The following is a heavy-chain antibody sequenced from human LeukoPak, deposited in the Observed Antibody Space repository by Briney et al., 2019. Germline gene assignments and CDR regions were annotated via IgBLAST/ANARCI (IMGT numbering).Heavy chain of an antibody. Sequence: GGSLRLSCAASGFTFSSYEMNWVRQAPGKGLEWVSYISSGGSTVHYADSVKGRFTISRDNAKNSLYLQMNSLRAEDTAVYYCARVIVVGATGIWGQGTMVTVSS. CDR3: ARVIVVGATGI. D-gene: IGHD1-26*01. CDR1: GFTFSSYE. V-gene: IGHV3-48*03. J-gene: IGHJ3*02. CDR2: ISSGGSTV.